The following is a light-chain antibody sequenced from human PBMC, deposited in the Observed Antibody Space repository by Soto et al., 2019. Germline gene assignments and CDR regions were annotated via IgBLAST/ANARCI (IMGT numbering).Light chain of an antibody. CDR1: HNINTY. J-gene: IGKJ5*01. V-gene: IGKV1-39*01. Sequence: DIQMTQSPSSLSASIGDGVSITCRASHNINTYLNWYQQKPGKAPKLLISGASNLQAGVPSRFSGSGSGTDFTLTISSLQPEDFATYYCQQSFSTLLITFGQGTRLEI. CDR2: GAS. CDR3: QQSFSTLLIT.